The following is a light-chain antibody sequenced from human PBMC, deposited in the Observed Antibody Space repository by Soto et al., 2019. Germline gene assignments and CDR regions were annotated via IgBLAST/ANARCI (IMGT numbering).Light chain of an antibody. V-gene: IGKV3-15*01. Sequence: IIMTQSPATLSVSPGERVTLSCRASQSISTNLAWYQQKPGQAPRLLIYGASTRDTHIPDRFIGTGSETEFTLSVSSLQSDDFAVYYCQQYYDWPLVTFGGGTRVDI. CDR3: QQYYDWPLVT. CDR2: GAS. CDR1: QSISTN. J-gene: IGKJ4*01.